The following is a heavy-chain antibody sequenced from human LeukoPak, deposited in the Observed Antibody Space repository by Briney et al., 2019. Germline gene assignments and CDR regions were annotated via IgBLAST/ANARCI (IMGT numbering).Heavy chain of an antibody. CDR3: ARVRYDFWSGLGSGYYFDY. CDR2: IYYSGST. J-gene: IGHJ4*02. V-gene: IGHV4-59*01. CDR1: GFTFSSYW. D-gene: IGHD3-3*01. Sequence: GSLRLSCAASGFTFSSYWMSWIRQPPGKGLEWIGYIYYSGSTNYNPSLKSRVTISVDTSKNQFSLKLSSVTAADTAVYYCARVRYDFWSGLGSGYYFDYWGQGTLVTVSS.